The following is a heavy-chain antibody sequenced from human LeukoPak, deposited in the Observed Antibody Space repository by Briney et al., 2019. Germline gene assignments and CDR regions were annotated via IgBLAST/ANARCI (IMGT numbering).Heavy chain of an antibody. D-gene: IGHD3-16*01. CDR2: ITSSRIYI. CDR1: GFTFSTYS. CDR3: AKDRITFGP. J-gene: IGHJ4*02. V-gene: IGHV3-21*04. Sequence: GGSLRLSCAASGFTFSTYSMNWVRQAPGKGLEWVSSITSSRIYIYYADSVKGRFTISRDNAKNSLYLQMNSLRAEDTAVYYCAKDRITFGPGGQGTLVTVSS.